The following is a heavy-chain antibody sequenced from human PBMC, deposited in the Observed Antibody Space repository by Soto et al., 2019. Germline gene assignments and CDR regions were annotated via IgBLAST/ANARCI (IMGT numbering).Heavy chain of an antibody. CDR2: FDPEDGET. CDR1: GYTLTELS. Sequence: ASVKVSCKVSGYTLTELSMHWVRQAPGKGLEWMGGFDPEDGETIYAQKFQGRVTMTEDTSTDTAYMELSSLRSEDTAVYYCATDLLAAGTGYYYYGMDVWGQGTTVTVSS. J-gene: IGHJ6*02. D-gene: IGHD6-13*01. V-gene: IGHV1-24*01. CDR3: ATDLLAAGTGYYYYGMDV.